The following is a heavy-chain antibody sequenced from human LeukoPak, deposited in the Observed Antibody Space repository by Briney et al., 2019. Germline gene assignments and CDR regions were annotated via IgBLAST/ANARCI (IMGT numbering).Heavy chain of an antibody. CDR2: ISGGSDTT. V-gene: IGHV3-23*01. D-gene: IGHD3-10*01. CDR1: GFTFSSYE. J-gene: IGHJ5*02. CDR3: ARVGTMVRGAIGWFDP. Sequence: GGSLRLSCAASGFTFSSYEMNWVRQAPGKGLEWVSGISGGSDTTHYAASVKGRFTTSRDNSKNTLYLQMNSLRAEDTAVYYCARVGTMVRGAIGWFDPWGQGTLVTVSS.